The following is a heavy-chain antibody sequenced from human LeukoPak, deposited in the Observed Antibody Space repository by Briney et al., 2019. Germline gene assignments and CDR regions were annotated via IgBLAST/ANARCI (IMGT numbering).Heavy chain of an antibody. CDR1: GYKLTNNW. CDR3: ARAPTFSGWFDY. J-gene: IGHJ4*02. D-gene: IGHD6-19*01. Sequence: GESLKISCKISGYKLTNNWIGWVRQAPGKGLEWVSYIGSSGSTIYYADSVKGRFTISRDNAKSSLYLQMNSLRAEDTAVYYCARAPTFSGWFDYWGQGTLVTVSS. CDR2: IGSSGSTI. V-gene: IGHV3-11*04.